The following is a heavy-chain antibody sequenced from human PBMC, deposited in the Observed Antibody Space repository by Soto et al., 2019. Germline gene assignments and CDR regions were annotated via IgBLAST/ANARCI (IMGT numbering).Heavy chain of an antibody. Sequence: SETLSLTCTVSGGSISSSSYYWGWIRQPPGKGLEWIGSIYYSGSTYYNPSLKSRVTISVDTTKNQFSLKLSSVTAADTAVYYCAREGLGYSGYDNSYYYYGMDVWGQGTTVTVSS. J-gene: IGHJ6*02. CDR3: AREGLGYSGYDNSYYYYGMDV. V-gene: IGHV4-39*07. D-gene: IGHD5-12*01. CDR2: IYYSGST. CDR1: GGSISSSSYY.